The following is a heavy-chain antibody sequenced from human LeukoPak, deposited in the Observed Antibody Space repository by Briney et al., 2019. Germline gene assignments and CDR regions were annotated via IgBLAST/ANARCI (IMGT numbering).Heavy chain of an antibody. Sequence: PSETLSLTCTVSGGSIDRSSYYWGWIRQPPGKGPEWIGSIYYSGNTYYNSSLKSRITISVNTTKNQVALKLSSVTAADTAVYYCARVRGPDGWFAPWGQGTLVSVSS. J-gene: IGHJ5*02. CDR1: GGSIDRSSYY. V-gene: IGHV4-39*01. CDR2: IYYSGNT. CDR3: ARVRGPDGWFAP.